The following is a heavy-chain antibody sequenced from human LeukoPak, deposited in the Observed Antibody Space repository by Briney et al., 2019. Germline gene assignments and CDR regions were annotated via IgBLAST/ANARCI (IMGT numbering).Heavy chain of an antibody. J-gene: IGHJ5*02. Sequence: PSETLSLTCTVSGGSISSSSYYWGWIRQPPGKGLEWIGSIYYSGSTYYNPSLKSRVTISVDTSKNQFSLKLSSVTAADTAVYYCARQALRGFWSGYYISWFDPWGQGTLVTVSS. V-gene: IGHV4-39*01. CDR1: GGSISSSSYY. D-gene: IGHD3-3*01. CDR2: IYYSGST. CDR3: ARQALRGFWSGYYISWFDP.